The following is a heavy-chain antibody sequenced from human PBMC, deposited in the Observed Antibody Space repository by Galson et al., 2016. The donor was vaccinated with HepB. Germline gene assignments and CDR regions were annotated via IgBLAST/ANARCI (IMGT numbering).Heavy chain of an antibody. V-gene: IGHV3-21*01. CDR1: GFTFSHYS. Sequence: SLRLSCAASGFTFSHYSMNWVRQAPGKGLEWVSYISGGGKYIYYADSMKGRITISRDNAKSSVYLQMNSLRAEDTAVYYCARAQPPSNWFDSWGQGTLVTVSS. CDR3: ARAQPPSNWFDS. J-gene: IGHJ5*01. CDR2: ISGGGKYI.